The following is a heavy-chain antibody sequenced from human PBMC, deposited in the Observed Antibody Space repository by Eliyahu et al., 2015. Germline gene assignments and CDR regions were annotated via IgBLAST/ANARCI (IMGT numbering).Heavy chain of an antibody. Sequence: PGGSLRLSCAASGFTFSSYSMNWVRQAPGKGLEWVSSISSSSSYIYYADSVKGRFTISRDNAKNSLYLQMNSLRAEDTAVYYCARDPRDPGVPAAIWDDPREDPNWFDPWGQGTLVTVSS. CDR1: GFTFSSYS. V-gene: IGHV3-21*01. D-gene: IGHD2-2*01. CDR3: ARDPRDPGVPAAIWDDPREDPNWFDP. J-gene: IGHJ5*02. CDR2: ISSSSSYI.